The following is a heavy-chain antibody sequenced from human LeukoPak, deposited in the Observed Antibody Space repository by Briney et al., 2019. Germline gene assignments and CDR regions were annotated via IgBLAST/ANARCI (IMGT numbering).Heavy chain of an antibody. D-gene: IGHD3-16*01. CDR3: ARHVKSGARLTYYYGMDV. V-gene: IGHV4-59*08. J-gene: IGHJ6*02. CDR2: IYYGGST. CDR1: GGSISSYY. Sequence: SETLSLTCTVSGGSISSYYWSWIRQPPGKGLEWIGYIYYGGSTNYNPSLKSRVTISVDTSKNQFSLKLSSVTAADTAVYYCARHVKSGARLTYYYGMDVWGQGTTVTVSS.